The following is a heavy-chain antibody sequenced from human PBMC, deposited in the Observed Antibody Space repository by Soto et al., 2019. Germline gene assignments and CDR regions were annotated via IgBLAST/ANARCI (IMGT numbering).Heavy chain of an antibody. Sequence: QVQLVQSGVEVKKPGASVKVSCKASGYTFTTYSINWVRQAPGQGLEWMGWISAYNGNTNYAQKLQGRVTMTTDTSTSTAYMELRSMRSDDTAVYYCASDPPGDRGLDVWGQGTTVTVSS. CDR1: GYTFTTYS. CDR3: ASDPPGDRGLDV. J-gene: IGHJ6*02. V-gene: IGHV1-18*01. CDR2: ISAYNGNT. D-gene: IGHD7-27*01.